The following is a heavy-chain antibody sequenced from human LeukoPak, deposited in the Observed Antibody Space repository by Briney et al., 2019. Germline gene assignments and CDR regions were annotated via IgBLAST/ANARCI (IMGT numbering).Heavy chain of an antibody. CDR2: INWNGGST. CDR3: ARDLEGGQQLVEYYFDY. CDR1: GFTFDDYG. Sequence: GGSLRLSCAASGFTFDDYGMSWVRQAPGKGLEWVSGINWNGGSTGYADSVKGRFTISRDNAKNSLYLQMNSLRAEDTALYYCARDLEGGQQLVEYYFDYWGQGTLVTVSS. V-gene: IGHV3-20*04. D-gene: IGHD6-13*01. J-gene: IGHJ4*02.